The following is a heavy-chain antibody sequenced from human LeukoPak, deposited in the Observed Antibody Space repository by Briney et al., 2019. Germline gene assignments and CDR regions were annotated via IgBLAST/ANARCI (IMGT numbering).Heavy chain of an antibody. Sequence: GGSLRLSCAASGFTFSIYGMHWVRQAPGKGLEWVAVMSYDGSNKDYADSVKGRFTISRDNYKNTLYVQMNSLRAEDTAVYYCAKDSSGGWLRSYYFDSWGQGTLVTVSS. CDR2: MSYDGSNK. V-gene: IGHV3-30*18. D-gene: IGHD5-24*01. CDR3: AKDSSGGWLRSYYFDS. CDR1: GFTFSIYG. J-gene: IGHJ4*02.